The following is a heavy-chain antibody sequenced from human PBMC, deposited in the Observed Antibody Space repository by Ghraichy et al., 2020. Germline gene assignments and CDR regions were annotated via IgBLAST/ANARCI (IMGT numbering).Heavy chain of an antibody. V-gene: IGHV3-23*01. CDR3: AKDRVAATYY. Sequence: LSLTCAASGFTFSSYAMSWVRQAPGKGLEWVSAISGSGGSTYYADSVKGRFTISRDNSKNTLYLQMNSLRAEDTAVYYCAKDRVAATYYWGQGTLVTVSS. J-gene: IGHJ4*02. CDR1: GFTFSSYA. D-gene: IGHD2-15*01. CDR2: ISGSGGST.